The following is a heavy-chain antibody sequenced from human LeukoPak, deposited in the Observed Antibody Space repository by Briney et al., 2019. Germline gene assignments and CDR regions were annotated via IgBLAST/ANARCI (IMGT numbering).Heavy chain of an antibody. CDR2: VNPSGGST. J-gene: IGHJ4*02. V-gene: IGHV1-46*01. CDR1: GYTFTSYY. CDR3: ARLPVLVWFGEEFDY. D-gene: IGHD3-10*01. Sequence: GASVKVSCKASGYTFTSYYMHWVRQAPGQGLEWMGIVNPSGGSTSYAQKFQGRVTMTRDTSTSTVYMELSSLRSEDTAMYYCARLPVLVWFGEEFDYWGQGTLVTVSS.